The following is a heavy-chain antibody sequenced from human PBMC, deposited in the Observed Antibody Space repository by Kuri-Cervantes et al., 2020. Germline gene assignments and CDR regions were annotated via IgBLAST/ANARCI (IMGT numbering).Heavy chain of an antibody. Sequence: GGSLRLSCAASGFSFSDYGMHWVRQAPGKGLDWVAMISYDGSNKYYADSVKGRFTISRDNSKNTLYLQMNSLRAEDTAVYYCARNLRNGVVPAAIRGGYYYGMDVWGQGTTVTVSS. D-gene: IGHD2-2*02. CDR1: GFSFSDYG. CDR2: ISYDGSNK. V-gene: IGHV3-30-3*01. CDR3: ARNLRNGVVPAAIRGGYYYGMDV. J-gene: IGHJ6*02.